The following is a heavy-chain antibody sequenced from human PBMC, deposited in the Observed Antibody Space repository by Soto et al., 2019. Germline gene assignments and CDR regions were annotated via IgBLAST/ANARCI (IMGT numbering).Heavy chain of an antibody. V-gene: IGHV3-30*18. D-gene: IGHD3-3*01. CDR3: AKFAGRQNYDLRSGRDL. Sequence: RRLSFAASGFDFDKSGFHWVRQAPCKVLEWVAVMSYDGRKIYYSDFVKGRLIISRDNSKNTLYLQMNSLRPEDTAVYFCAKFAGRQNYDLRSGRDLWAQRGRVTVSS. CDR1: GFDFDKSG. CDR2: MSYDGRKI. J-gene: IGHJ4*02.